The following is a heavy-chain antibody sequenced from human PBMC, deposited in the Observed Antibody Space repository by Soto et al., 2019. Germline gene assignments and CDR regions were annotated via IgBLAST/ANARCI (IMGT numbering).Heavy chain of an antibody. D-gene: IGHD3-16*02. CDR2: ISWNSGSI. CDR3: AKEGSYRLHYYYYYMDV. Sequence: GGSLRLSCAASGFTFDDYAMHWVRQAPGKGLEWVSGISWNSGSIGYADSVKGRFTISRDNAKNSLYLQMNSLRAEDTALYYCAKEGSYRLHYYYYYMDVWGKGTTVTVSS. V-gene: IGHV3-9*01. CDR1: GFTFDDYA. J-gene: IGHJ6*03.